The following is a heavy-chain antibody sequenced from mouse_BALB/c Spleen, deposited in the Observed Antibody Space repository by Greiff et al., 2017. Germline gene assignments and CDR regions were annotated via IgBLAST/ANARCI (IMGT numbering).Heavy chain of an antibody. J-gene: IGHJ3*01. V-gene: IGHV3-2*02. CDR2: ISYSGST. CDR3: AGYDGWFAY. D-gene: IGHD2-14*01. Sequence: EVQLQESGPGLVKPSQSLSLTCTVTGYSITSDYAWNWIRQFPGNKLEWMGYISYSGSTSYNPSLKSRISITRDTSKNQFFLQLNSVTTEDTATYYCAGYDGWFAYWGQGTLVTVSA. CDR1: GYSITSDYA.